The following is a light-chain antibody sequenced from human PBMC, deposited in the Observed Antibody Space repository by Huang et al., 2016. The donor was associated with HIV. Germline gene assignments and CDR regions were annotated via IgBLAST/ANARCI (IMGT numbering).Light chain of an antibody. V-gene: IGKV3-15*01. CDR3: QQYDDWPPWS. CDR1: QSVKR. J-gene: IGKJ1*01. CDR2: DVS. Sequence: EIVMTQSPPTLSASPGERATLSCRASQSVKRLAGYQQRPGQAPKLRVYDVSSRATGTPARFSGSGSGTDFTLTNNTLQSEDFALYYCQQYDDWPPWSFGQGTRVDMK.